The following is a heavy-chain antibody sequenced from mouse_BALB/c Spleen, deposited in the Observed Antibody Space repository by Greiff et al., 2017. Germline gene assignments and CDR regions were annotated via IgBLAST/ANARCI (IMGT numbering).Heavy chain of an antibody. Sequence: QVQLKESGPGLVQPSQSLSITCTVSGFSLTSYGIHWVRQSPGKGLEWLGVIWSGGSTDYNAAFISRLSISKDNSKSQVFFKMNSLQANDTAIYYCAKSDFAWFAYWGQGTLVTVSA. CDR2: IWSGGST. CDR3: AKSDFAWFAY. CDR1: GFSLTSYG. D-gene: IGHD2-4*01. V-gene: IGHV2-2*02. J-gene: IGHJ3*01.